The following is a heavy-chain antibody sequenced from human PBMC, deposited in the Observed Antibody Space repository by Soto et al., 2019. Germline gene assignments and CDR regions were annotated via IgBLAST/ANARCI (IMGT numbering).Heavy chain of an antibody. CDR2: ISYDGSNK. CDR1: GFTFSSYA. CDR3: ARPTTQFWSGYGVAGSGMDV. Sequence: GSLRLSCAASGFTFSSYAMHWVRQAPGKGLEWVAVISYDGSNKYYADSVKGRFTISRDNSKNTLYLQMNSLRAEDTAVYYCARPTTQFWSGYGVAGSGMDVWGQGTTVTVSS. D-gene: IGHD3-3*01. V-gene: IGHV3-30-3*01. J-gene: IGHJ6*02.